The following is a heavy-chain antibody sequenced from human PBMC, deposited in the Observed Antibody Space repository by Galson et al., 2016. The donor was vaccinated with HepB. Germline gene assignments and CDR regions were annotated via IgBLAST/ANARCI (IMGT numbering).Heavy chain of an antibody. CDR2: IRQDGSDQ. CDR1: GFTFSDYW. Sequence: SLRLSCADSGFTFSDYWMSWVRQAPGKGLEWVANIRQDGSDQYYVDSVKGRFTISRDNAKNSPYLQMNSLRAEDTAVYYCAREGGRNWNREVNWLDPWGQGTLVTVSS. CDR3: AREGGRNWNREVNWLDP. V-gene: IGHV3-7*03. J-gene: IGHJ5*02. D-gene: IGHD1/OR15-1a*01.